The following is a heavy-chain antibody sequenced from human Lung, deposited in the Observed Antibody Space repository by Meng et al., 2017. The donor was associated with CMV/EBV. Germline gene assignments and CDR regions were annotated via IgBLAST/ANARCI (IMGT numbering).Heavy chain of an antibody. CDR3: ARDHPPQSSSPPGVNWFDP. CDR2: INPTGGGT. V-gene: IGHV1-46*01. J-gene: IGHJ5*02. Sequence: ASXXVSXKASGYTFTSSYMNWVRQAPGQGLEWMGIINPTGGGTSYAQKFQGRVTMTRDTSTSTVYMELSSLRSEDTAVYYFARDHPPQSSSPPGVNWFDPXGQGXLVTVSS. D-gene: IGHD6-13*01. CDR1: GYTFTSSY.